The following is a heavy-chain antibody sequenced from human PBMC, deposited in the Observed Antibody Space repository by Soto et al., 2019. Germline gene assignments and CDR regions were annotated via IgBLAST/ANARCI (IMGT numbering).Heavy chain of an antibody. J-gene: IGHJ4*02. CDR3: AKDVGGHYCTPTSCLYFFHS. D-gene: IGHD2-2*01. CDR2: ISDSGST. CDR1: GFSFNNYA. V-gene: IGHV3-23*01. Sequence: VQLLESGGGLVQPGGSLRLSCAASGFSFNNYAMNWVRQAPGQGLEWVSTISDSGSTYYADSVKGRFTISRDNSKKTLYLQMKSLRAEDTAVYFCAKDVGGHYCTPTSCLYFFHSWGRGTLVTVSS.